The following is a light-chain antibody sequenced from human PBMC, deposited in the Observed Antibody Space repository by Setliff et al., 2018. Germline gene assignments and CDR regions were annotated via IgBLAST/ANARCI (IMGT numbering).Light chain of an antibody. J-gene: IGLJ1*01. CDR1: STDVGGYDL. Sequence: QSALTQPRSVSGSPGQSVTVSCAGTSTDVGGYDLVSWYQQHPGKVPKALIYDVNKRPSGVPSRFSGSKSGNTASLTISGLQAEDEADYYCCSYVGGYDLDNYVFGTGTKVTVL. CDR2: DVN. V-gene: IGLV2-11*01. CDR3: CSYVGGYDLDNYV.